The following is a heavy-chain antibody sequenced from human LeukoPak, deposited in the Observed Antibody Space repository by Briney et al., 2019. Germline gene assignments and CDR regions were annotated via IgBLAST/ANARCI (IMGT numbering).Heavy chain of an antibody. J-gene: IGHJ5*02. CDR3: AKDLYFGSGSPNWFDP. Sequence: ASVKVSCKASGYTFTGYYMHWVRQAPGQGLEWMGRINPNSGGTNYAQKFQGRVTMTRDTSISTAYMELSRLRSDDTAVYYCAKDLYFGSGSPNWFDPWGQGTLVTVSS. CDR2: INPNSGGT. D-gene: IGHD3-10*01. V-gene: IGHV1-2*06. CDR1: GYTFTGYY.